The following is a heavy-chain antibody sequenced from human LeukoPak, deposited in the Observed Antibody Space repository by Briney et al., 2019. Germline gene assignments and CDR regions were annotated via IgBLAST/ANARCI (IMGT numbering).Heavy chain of an antibody. V-gene: IGHV4-39*01. J-gene: IGHJ3*02. CDR3: ARTYRRILATLGAFDI. CDR1: GGSISSSNSY. Sequence: PSETLSLTCAVSGGSISSSNSYWGWIRQPPGKELEWIGTIFYTGSTQYNPSLKSRVTISLDTSKNQFSLTLSSVTAADTAVYYCARTYRRILATLGAFDIWGQGTMVTVSS. CDR2: IFYTGST. D-gene: IGHD2-15*01.